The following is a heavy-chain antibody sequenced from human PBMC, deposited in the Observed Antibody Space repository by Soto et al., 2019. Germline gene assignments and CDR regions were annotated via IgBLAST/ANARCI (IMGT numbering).Heavy chain of an antibody. D-gene: IGHD3-10*01. J-gene: IGHJ5*02. Sequence: SETLSLTCTVSGGSISSGGYYWSWIRQHPWKGLEWIGYIYYSGSTYYNPSLKSRVTISVDTSKNQFSLKLSSVTAADTAVYYCARDPIYGSGSHNWFDPWGQGXLVTVYS. CDR2: IYYSGST. CDR1: GGSISSGGYY. CDR3: ARDPIYGSGSHNWFDP. V-gene: IGHV4-31*03.